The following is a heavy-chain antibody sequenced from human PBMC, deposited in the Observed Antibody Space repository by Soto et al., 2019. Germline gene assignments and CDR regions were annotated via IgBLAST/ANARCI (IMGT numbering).Heavy chain of an antibody. J-gene: IGHJ4*02. CDR1: GGCFSGYD. D-gene: IGHD2-8*02. Sequence: QVQLQQWGAGLLKPSETLSLTWAVYGGCFSGYDLTWIRQPPGTGLEWIGEINHSGSTNYNPSLKSRVTISVDTSKNQFSLKLTSVTAADTAVYYCARDKITGLFDYWGQGTLVTVSS. V-gene: IGHV4-34*01. CDR2: INHSGST. CDR3: ARDKITGLFDY.